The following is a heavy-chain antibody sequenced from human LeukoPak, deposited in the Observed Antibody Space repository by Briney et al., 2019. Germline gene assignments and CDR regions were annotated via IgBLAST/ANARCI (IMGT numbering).Heavy chain of an antibody. CDR2: ISSSSSSI. Sequence: GGSLRLSCAASGFTFSSYAMSWVRQAPGKGLEWVSYISSSSSSIYYADSVRGRFTISRDNAKNSLYLQMNSLRAEDTAVYYCARNMLVSLYASFDPWGQGTLVTVSS. V-gene: IGHV3-48*01. CDR1: GFTFSSYA. D-gene: IGHD2-8*01. J-gene: IGHJ5*02. CDR3: ARNMLVSLYASFDP.